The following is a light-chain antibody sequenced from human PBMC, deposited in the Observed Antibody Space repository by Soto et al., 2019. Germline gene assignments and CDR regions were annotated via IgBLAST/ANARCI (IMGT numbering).Light chain of an antibody. J-gene: IGLJ3*02. CDR2: SNN. Sequence: QAVVTQPPSASGTPGQRXTXXXXXXXXXIGSNTVNWYQQLPGTAPKLLIYSNNQRPSGVPDRFSGSKSGTSASLAISGLQSEDEADYYCAAWDDSLNGPVFGGGTKLTVL. CDR3: AAWDDSLNGPV. V-gene: IGLV1-44*01. CDR1: XXXIGSNT.